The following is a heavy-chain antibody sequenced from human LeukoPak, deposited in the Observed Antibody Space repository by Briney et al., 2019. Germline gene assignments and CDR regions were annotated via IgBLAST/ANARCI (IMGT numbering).Heavy chain of an antibody. J-gene: IGHJ4*02. Sequence: PSETLSLTCTVAGGSICTYYWSWIRQSPGKGLEWIGNIDYSGSTNYNPSLKSRVTISVDTSKNQFSLKLSSVTAADTAVYYCAREAYYGRFFDYWGQGTLVTVSS. CDR2: IDYSGST. D-gene: IGHD3-10*01. CDR3: AREAYYGRFFDY. CDR1: GGSICTYY. V-gene: IGHV4-59*01.